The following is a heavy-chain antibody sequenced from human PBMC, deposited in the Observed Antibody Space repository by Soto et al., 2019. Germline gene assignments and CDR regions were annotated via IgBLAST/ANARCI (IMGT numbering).Heavy chain of an antibody. J-gene: IGHJ4*02. Sequence: EVQLEESGGGLVQPGGSLRLSCAASGFAFSTYSMNWVRQAPGKGLEWVSYISSSSSSIYYADSVKGRCTISRDNAKNSLYLQINSMRAEDSAVYYCATWTGTFYFDSWGQGTLVTVSS. CDR2: ISSSSSSI. V-gene: IGHV3-48*01. D-gene: IGHD3-9*01. CDR1: GFAFSTYS. CDR3: ATWTGTFYFDS.